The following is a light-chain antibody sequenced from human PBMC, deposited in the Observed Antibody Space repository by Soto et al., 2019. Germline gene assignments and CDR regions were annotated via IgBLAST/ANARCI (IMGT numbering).Light chain of an antibody. V-gene: IGKV1-39*01. CDR2: AAS. CDR1: QSISSY. J-gene: IGKJ3*01. CDR3: QQSYSTST. Sequence: DIPMTQSPSSLSASVGDRVTITCRASQSISSYLNWYQQKPGKAPKLLIYAASSLQSGVPSRFSGSGSGTDFTLTISSLQPEDFAIYYCQQSYSTSTFGPGTKVDIK.